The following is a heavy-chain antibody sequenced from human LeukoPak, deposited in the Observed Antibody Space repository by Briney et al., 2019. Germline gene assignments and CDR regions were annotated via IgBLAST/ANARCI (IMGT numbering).Heavy chain of an antibody. Sequence: SVKVSCKASGYTFTSYAMNWVRQAPGQGLEWMGRIIPILGIANYAQKFQGRVTITADKSTSTAYMELSSLRSEDTAVYYCARIGYSSGWYSDYWGQGTLVTVSS. V-gene: IGHV1-69*04. CDR2: IIPILGIA. J-gene: IGHJ4*02. CDR1: GYTFTSYA. D-gene: IGHD6-19*01. CDR3: ARIGYSSGWYSDY.